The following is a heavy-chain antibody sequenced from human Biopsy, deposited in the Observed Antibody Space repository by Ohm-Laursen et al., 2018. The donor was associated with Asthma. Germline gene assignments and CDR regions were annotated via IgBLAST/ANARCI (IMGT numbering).Heavy chain of an antibody. CDR1: GGTFNTSV. CDR2: IHSVFGTT. J-gene: IGHJ4*02. D-gene: IGHD2-15*01. V-gene: IGHV1-69*01. Sequence: GPSVKVSCNSLGGTFNTSVIGWVRHTPGQGLEWMGGIHSVFGTTTYPQKFQDRVTITADDSTSTVYMEVSSLRSEDAAVYYCARKAGSCISRTCYSLDFWGQGTLGTVSS. CDR3: ARKAGSCISRTCYSLDF.